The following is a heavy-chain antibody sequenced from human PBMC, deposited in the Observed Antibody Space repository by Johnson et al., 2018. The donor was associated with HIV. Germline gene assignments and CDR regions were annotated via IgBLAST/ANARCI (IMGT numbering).Heavy chain of an antibody. Sequence: QVQLVESGGGVVQPGRSLRLSCAASGFTFSNYAVHWVRQAPGKGLEWVALISYDGGIKHYADSVKGRFTISRDTSKNTLYLQMNSLRPEDTAVYYCAKGQVVVAATSAFDIWGQGTMVTVSS. CDR3: AKGQVVVAATSAFDI. V-gene: IGHV3-30-3*01. CDR1: GFTFSNYA. D-gene: IGHD2-15*01. CDR2: ISYDGGIK. J-gene: IGHJ3*02.